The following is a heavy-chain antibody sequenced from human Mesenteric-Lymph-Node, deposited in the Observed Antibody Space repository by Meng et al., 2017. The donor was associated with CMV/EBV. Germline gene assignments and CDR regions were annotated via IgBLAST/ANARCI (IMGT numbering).Heavy chain of an antibody. CDR2: IYGGGST. J-gene: IGHJ5*02. CDR1: GFTFSSYA. Sequence: ETLSLTCAASGFTFSSYAMSWVRQAPGKGLEWVSLIYGGGSTYYADSVRGRFTISRDNSKNTLYLQMSSLRAEDTAVYYCARVMYYYDSGSYYMATWGQGTLVTVSS. V-gene: IGHV3-53*01. CDR3: ARVMYYYDSGSYYMAT. D-gene: IGHD3-10*01.